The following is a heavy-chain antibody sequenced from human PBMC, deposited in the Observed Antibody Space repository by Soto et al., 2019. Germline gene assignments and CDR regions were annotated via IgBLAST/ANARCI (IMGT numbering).Heavy chain of an antibody. CDR1: GGSISSYY. J-gene: IGHJ6*02. V-gene: IGHV4-34*01. D-gene: IGHD3-9*01. CDR2: INHSGST. Sequence: SETLSLTCTVSGGSISSYYWSWIRQPPGKGLEWIGEINHSGSTNYNPSLKSRVTISVDTSNNQFSLKLSSVTAADTAVYYCARGRVDYDILTGYYYYGMDVWGQGTTVTVSS. CDR3: ARGRVDYDILTGYYYYGMDV.